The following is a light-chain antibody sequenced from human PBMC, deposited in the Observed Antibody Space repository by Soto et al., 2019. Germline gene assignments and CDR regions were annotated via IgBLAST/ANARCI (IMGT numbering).Light chain of an antibody. Sequence: QSALTQPASVSGSPGQSITISCTGTSSDVGNFNLVSWYQHHPGKAPKLMIYEVTKRPSGVSNRFSGSKSDNTASLTISGLQAEDEADYFCSSYSTTSSPHVLFGGGTQLTVL. CDR2: EVT. CDR1: SSDVGNFNL. CDR3: SSYSTTSSPHVL. J-gene: IGLJ2*01. V-gene: IGLV2-14*02.